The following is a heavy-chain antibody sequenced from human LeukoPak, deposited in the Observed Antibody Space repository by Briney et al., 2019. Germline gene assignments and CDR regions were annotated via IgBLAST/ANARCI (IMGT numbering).Heavy chain of an antibody. Sequence: GRSLRLSCAASGFTFDDYAMHWVRQAPGKGLEWVSGISWNSGSIGYADSVKGRFTISRDNAKNSLYPQMNSLRAEDTALYYCARVNTGLDYWGQGTLVTVSS. J-gene: IGHJ4*02. CDR2: ISWNSGSI. CDR1: GFTFDDYA. CDR3: ARVNTGLDY. V-gene: IGHV3-9*01. D-gene: IGHD7-27*01.